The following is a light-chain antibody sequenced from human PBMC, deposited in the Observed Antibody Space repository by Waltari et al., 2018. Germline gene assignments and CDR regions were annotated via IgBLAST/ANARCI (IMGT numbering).Light chain of an antibody. Sequence: DIVMTQSPLSLPVTPGEPASISCTSSQSLLHSNGYNYLDWYLQKPGQSPQLLIYLASKRASGVPDRFSGSGSGTDFTLKIGCVEAEDVGVYYCMQSLQTPVPFGQGTRLEIK. CDR1: QSLLHSNGYNY. V-gene: IGKV2-28*01. CDR2: LAS. CDR3: MQSLQTPVP. J-gene: IGKJ5*01.